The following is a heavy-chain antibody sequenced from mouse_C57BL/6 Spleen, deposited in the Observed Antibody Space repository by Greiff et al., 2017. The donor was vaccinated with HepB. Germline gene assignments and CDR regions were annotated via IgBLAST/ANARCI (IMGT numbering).Heavy chain of an antibody. Sequence: EVQLMESGGGLVKPGGSLKLSCAASGFTFSSYAMSWVRQTPEKRLEWVATISDGGSYTYYPDNVKGRFTISRDNAKNNLYLQMSHLKSEDTAMYYCAREFSYSRGYFDYWGQGTTLTVSS. CDR2: ISDGGSYT. V-gene: IGHV5-4*01. CDR1: GFTFSSYA. J-gene: IGHJ2*01. CDR3: AREFSYSRGYFDY. D-gene: IGHD1-1*01.